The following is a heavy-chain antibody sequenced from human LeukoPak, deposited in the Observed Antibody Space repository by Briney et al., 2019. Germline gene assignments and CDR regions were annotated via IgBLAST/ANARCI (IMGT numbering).Heavy chain of an antibody. J-gene: IGHJ4*02. CDR2: ISGGGGRT. Sequence: GGSLRLSCSASGFTFSSYAMHWVRQAPGKGLEWVSTISGGGGRTWYADSVKGRFTISRDNSKNTVDVQLNSLRAEDTAVYYCAKFRGSEKTVIDCWGQGTLVTVSS. D-gene: IGHD3-16*01. CDR1: GFTFSSYA. CDR3: AKFRGSEKTVIDC. V-gene: IGHV3-23*01.